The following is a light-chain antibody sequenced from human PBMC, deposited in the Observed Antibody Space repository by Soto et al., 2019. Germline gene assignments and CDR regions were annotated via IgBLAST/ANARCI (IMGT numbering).Light chain of an antibody. CDR2: GAS. J-gene: IGKJ1*01. CDR3: QQYGSSPT. V-gene: IGKV3-20*01. CDR1: QTVSGSY. Sequence: ETVLTQSPGTLSLSPGERATLSCRASQTVSGSYLAWYQQKLGQAPRLLICGASSRAAGIPDRFSGSGSGTDFTLTISRLEPEDFAVYYCQQYGSSPTFGQGTKVEIK.